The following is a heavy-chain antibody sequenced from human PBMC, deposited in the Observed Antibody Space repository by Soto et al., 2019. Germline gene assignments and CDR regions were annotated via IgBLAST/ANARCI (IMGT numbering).Heavy chain of an antibody. CDR2: IYYSGST. CDR1: GGSISSYY. V-gene: IGHV4-59*01. CDR3: GRKARNDSRYLYYYLDV. D-gene: IGHD3-3*01. J-gene: IGHJ6*03. Sequence: SETLSLTCTVSGGSISSYYWSWIGQPPGKRLEWIGSIYYSGSTNYNPSLKSRVTISVGTSKNQFSLKLSSVTAADTAVYYCGRKARNDSRYLYYYLDVWGKGNTVTVS.